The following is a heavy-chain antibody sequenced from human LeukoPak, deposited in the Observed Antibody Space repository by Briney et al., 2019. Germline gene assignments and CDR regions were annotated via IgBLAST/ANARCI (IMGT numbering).Heavy chain of an antibody. CDR3: AKDGGLWVSAHWGDS. CDR1: GFTFRSYT. Sequence: GGSLRLSGAASGFTFRSYTMSWVRQAPGKGLEWVSTITTSVGNTYYADSVKGRFTVSRDNSKNTLFLQMNSLRAEDTAVYYCAKDGGLWVSAHWGDSWGRGTLVTVSS. J-gene: IGHJ4*02. D-gene: IGHD7-27*01. CDR2: ITTSVGNT. V-gene: IGHV3-23*01.